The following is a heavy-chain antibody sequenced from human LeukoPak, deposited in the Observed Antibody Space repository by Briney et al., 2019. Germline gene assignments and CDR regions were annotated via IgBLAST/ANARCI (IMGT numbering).Heavy chain of an antibody. J-gene: IGHJ6*03. V-gene: IGHV4-59*01. D-gene: IGHD3-3*01. CDR1: GGSISSYY. CDR2: IYYSGST. Sequence: SSETLSLTCTVSGGSISSYYWSWIQQPPGKGLEWIGYIYYSGSTNYNPSLKSRVTISVDTSKNQFSLKLSSVTAADTAVYYCAREIDFWSGYWAPRGYYYMDAWGKGTTVTVSS. CDR3: AREIDFWSGYWAPRGYYYMDA.